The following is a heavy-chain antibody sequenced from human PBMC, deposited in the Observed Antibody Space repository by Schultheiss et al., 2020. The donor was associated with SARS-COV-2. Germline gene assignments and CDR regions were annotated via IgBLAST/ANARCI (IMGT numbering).Heavy chain of an antibody. CDR1: GFTFSDYY. CDR3: AREGEMATRGLDY. Sequence: GGSLRLSCAASGFTFSDYYMIWIRQTPEKGLNWVSYISPTGGTIFYADSVQGRFTISRDNAKNSLYLQMNSLRAEDTAVYYCAREGEMATRGLDYWGQGTLVTVSS. J-gene: IGHJ4*02. D-gene: IGHD5-24*01. CDR2: ISPTGGTI. V-gene: IGHV3-11*04.